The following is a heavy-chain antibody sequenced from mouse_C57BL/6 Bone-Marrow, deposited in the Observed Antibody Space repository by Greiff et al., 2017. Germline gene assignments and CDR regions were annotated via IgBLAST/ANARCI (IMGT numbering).Heavy chain of an antibody. CDR3: ARGGDYDPAWFAY. D-gene: IGHD2-4*01. J-gene: IGHJ3*01. CDR2: ISYSGST. Sequence: EVQLQQSGPGMVKPSQSLSLTCTVTGYSITSGYDWHWIRHFPGNKLEWMGYISYSGSTNYNPSLKSRISITHDTSKNHFFLKLNSVTTEDTATYYCARGGDYDPAWFAYWGQGTLVTVSA. V-gene: IGHV3-1*01. CDR1: GYSITSGYD.